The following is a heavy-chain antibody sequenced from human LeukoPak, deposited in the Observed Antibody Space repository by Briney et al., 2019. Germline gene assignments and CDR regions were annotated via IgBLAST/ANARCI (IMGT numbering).Heavy chain of an antibody. D-gene: IGHD5-12*01. CDR2: ITNDGSST. CDR3: ARGRYSGTTYYFDY. Sequence: PGGSLRLSCAASGFNFASNWMHWVRQTPGKGLVWVSRITNDGSSTTYADSVKGRFTISRDNAKNMLYLQVNSLRAEDTAMYYCARGRYSGTTYYFDYWGQGTLVTVSS. CDR1: GFNFASNW. V-gene: IGHV3-74*01. J-gene: IGHJ4*02.